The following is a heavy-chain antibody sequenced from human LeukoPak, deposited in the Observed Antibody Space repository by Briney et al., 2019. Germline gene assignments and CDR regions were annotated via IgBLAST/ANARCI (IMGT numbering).Heavy chain of an antibody. CDR2: ISGSGDRT. D-gene: IGHD3-9*01. V-gene: IGHV3-23*01. CDR3: VDWDPVGY. CDR1: GFTFDTYA. Sequence: PGGSLRLSCAASGFTFDTYAMSWVRQAPGKGLEWVSAISGSGDRTDYADSVKGRFTISRDNSKNTLYLQMNSLRADDTAVYFCVDWDPVGYWGQGTLVTVSS. J-gene: IGHJ4*02.